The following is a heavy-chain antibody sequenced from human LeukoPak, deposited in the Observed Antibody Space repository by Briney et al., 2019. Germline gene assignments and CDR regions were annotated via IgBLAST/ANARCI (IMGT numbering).Heavy chain of an antibody. D-gene: IGHD6-6*01. CDR1: GFTFSDHY. J-gene: IGHJ6*02. Sequence: GGSLRLSCAASGFTFSDHYMDWVRQASGQGLEWVGHTGNKANSYTTEYAASVKGRFTISRDDSKNSLYLQMNSLKTEDTAVYYCARGGYSSSSFYGMDVWGQGTTVTVSS. CDR3: ARGGYSSSSFYGMDV. V-gene: IGHV3-72*01. CDR2: TGNKANSYTT.